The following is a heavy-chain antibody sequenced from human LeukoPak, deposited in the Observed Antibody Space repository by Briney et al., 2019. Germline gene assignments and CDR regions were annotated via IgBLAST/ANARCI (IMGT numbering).Heavy chain of an antibody. CDR1: GFTFSNYA. J-gene: IGHJ4*02. D-gene: IGHD3-22*01. CDR3: VKDFWPARDGGGYYSPFEN. Sequence: GGSLRLSCAASGFTFSNYAMNWVRQAPGKGLEWVSGISANGDTTYYVDSVRGRFTISRDNSKNSVFLQMNSLRDADTAVYYCVKDFWPARDGGGYYSPFENWGEGTLVTVSS. CDR2: ISANGDTT. V-gene: IGHV3-23*01.